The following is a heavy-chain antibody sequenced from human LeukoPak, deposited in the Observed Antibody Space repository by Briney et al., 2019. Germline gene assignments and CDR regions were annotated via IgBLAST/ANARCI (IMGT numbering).Heavy chain of an antibody. CDR2: MNTNSGKT. Sequence: ASVKVSCKASGYTFTSFDINWVRQATGQGLEWMGWMNTNSGKTGYAQTFQGRVTVTRDTSINTAYMELTSLRSDDTAVYYCARGNYGDYLYNWFDPWGQGTLVTVSS. CDR1: GYTFTSFD. D-gene: IGHD4-17*01. J-gene: IGHJ5*02. V-gene: IGHV1-8*01. CDR3: ARGNYGDYLYNWFDP.